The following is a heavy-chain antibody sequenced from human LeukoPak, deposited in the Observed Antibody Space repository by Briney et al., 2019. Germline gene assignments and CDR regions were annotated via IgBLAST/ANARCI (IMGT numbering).Heavy chain of an antibody. Sequence: KTSETLSLTCTVSGGSISSYYWSRIRRPAGKGLEWIGRIYTSGSTNYNPSLKSRVTMSVDTSKNQFSLKLSSVTAADTAVYYCASSPFGDYYYGMDVWGQGTTVTVSS. V-gene: IGHV4-4*07. J-gene: IGHJ6*02. D-gene: IGHD3-10*01. CDR2: IYTSGST. CDR3: ASSPFGDYYYGMDV. CDR1: GGSISSYY.